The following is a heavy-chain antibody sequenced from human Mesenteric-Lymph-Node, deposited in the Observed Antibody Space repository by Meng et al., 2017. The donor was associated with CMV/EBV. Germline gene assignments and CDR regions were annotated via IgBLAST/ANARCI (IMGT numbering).Heavy chain of an antibody. Sequence: CAASGVTVSRYAMSWVRQAPGKGQEWVSVIYSGGRSTYHEDYVKGRFTISRDNYKNTLYLQMNRMRAEDTDVYHCAGKATANDAFDIWGQGTVVTVSS. J-gene: IGHJ3*02. CDR2: IYSGGRST. D-gene: IGHD1-26*01. V-gene: IGHV3-23*03. CDR1: GVTVSRYA. CDR3: AGKATANDAFDI.